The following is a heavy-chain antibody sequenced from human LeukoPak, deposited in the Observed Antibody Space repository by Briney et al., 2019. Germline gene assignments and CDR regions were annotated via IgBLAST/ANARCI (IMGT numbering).Heavy chain of an antibody. V-gene: IGHV1-69*13. CDR3: ARGGCGSCYRPSDAFDI. D-gene: IGHD2-15*01. Sequence: ASVKVSCKASGGTFSSYPISWVRQAPGQGLEWMGGIVPIFGTTNFPQKFQGRITISADESTSTAYMDLSGLRSDDTAVYYCARGGCGSCYRPSDAFDIWGQGTMVIVSS. J-gene: IGHJ3*02. CDR1: GGTFSSYP. CDR2: IVPIFGTT.